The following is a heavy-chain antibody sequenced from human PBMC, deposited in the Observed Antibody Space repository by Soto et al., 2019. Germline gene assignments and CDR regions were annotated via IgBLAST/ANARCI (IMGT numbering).Heavy chain of an antibody. J-gene: IGHJ5*02. V-gene: IGHV4-39*01. D-gene: IGHD6-13*01. CDR1: GGSISSSSYY. CDR2: IYYSGST. Sequence: QLQLQESGPGLVKPSETLSLTCTVSGGSISSSSYYWGWIRQPPGKGLEWIGSIYYSGSTYYNPSLKSRVTISVDTSKNQFSLKLSSVTAADTAVYYCARRSHSSSWHPWGQGTLVTVSS. CDR3: ARRSHSSSWHP.